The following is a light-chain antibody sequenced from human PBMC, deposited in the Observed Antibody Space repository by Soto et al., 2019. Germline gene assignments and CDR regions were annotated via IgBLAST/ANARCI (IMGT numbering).Light chain of an antibody. V-gene: IGKV1-5*01. CDR2: DAS. J-gene: IGKJ1*01. CDR3: QQYNSYSQT. Sequence: STSKGDRVTITCRASQSISSWLAWYQQKPGKAPKLLIYDASSLESGVPSRFSGSGSGTKFTLTISSLQPDDFATYYCQQYNSYSQTFGQGSKVDIK. CDR1: QSISSW.